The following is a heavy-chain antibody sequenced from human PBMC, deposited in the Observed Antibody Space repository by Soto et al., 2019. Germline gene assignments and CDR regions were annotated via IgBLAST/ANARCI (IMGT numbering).Heavy chain of an antibody. CDR3: ARVGWDVLMVYAIDYYGMDV. D-gene: IGHD2-8*01. V-gene: IGHV3-48*02. CDR2: ISSSSSTI. CDR1: GFTFSSYS. J-gene: IGHJ6*02. Sequence: QHGGSLRLSCAASGFTFSSYSMNWVRQAPGKGLEWVSYISSSSSTIYYADSVKGRFTISRDNAKNSLYLQMNSLRDEDTAVYYCARVGWDVLMVYAIDYYGMDVWGQGTTVTVSS.